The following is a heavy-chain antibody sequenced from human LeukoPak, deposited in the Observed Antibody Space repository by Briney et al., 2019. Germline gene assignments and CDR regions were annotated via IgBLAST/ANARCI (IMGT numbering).Heavy chain of an antibody. CDR3: GKNRYSGSLSPFDI. CDR1: KFAFSSYA. D-gene: IGHD1-26*01. Sequence: QSGGSLRLSCAASKFAFSSYAMSWVRQAPGKGLEWVSAICGGGGNTYYADSVKGRFTISRDNSKNTLYLQMNSLRAEDTAVYYCGKNRYSGSLSPFDIWGQGTMVTVSS. CDR2: ICGGGGNT. V-gene: IGHV3-23*01. J-gene: IGHJ3*02.